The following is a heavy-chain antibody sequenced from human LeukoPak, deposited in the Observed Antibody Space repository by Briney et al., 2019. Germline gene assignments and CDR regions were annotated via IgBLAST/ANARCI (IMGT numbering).Heavy chain of an antibody. CDR3: ARRTYYYGSGRFDY. D-gene: IGHD3-10*01. J-gene: IGHJ4*02. CDR1: GYTFTSYG. V-gene: IGHV1-18*01. CDR2: ISAYNGNT. Sequence: ASVKVSCKASGYTFTSYGISWVRQAPGQGLEWMGWISAYNGNTNYAQKLQGRVTMTTDTSTSTAYMELRSLRSDDTAVYYCARRTYYYGSGRFDYWGQGTLVTVSS.